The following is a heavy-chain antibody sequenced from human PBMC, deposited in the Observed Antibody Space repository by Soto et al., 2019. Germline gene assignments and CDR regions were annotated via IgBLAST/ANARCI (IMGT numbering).Heavy chain of an antibody. D-gene: IGHD3-10*01. CDR3: ARVYGSGSYYVYYYGMDV. V-gene: IGHV3-21*01. Sequence: GGSLRLSCAASGFTFSSYSMNWVRQAPGKGLEWVSSISSSSSYIYYADSVKGRFTISRDNAKNSLYLQMNSLRAEDTAVYYCARVYGSGSYYVYYYGMDVWGQGTTVTVSS. CDR2: ISSSSSYI. J-gene: IGHJ6*02. CDR1: GFTFSSYS.